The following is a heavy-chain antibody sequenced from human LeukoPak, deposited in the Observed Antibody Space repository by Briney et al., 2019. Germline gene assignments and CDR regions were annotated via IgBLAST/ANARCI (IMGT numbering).Heavy chain of an antibody. D-gene: IGHD4-17*01. CDR2: IYSGGST. J-gene: IGHJ4*02. Sequence: GGSLRLSCAASGFTVSSNYMSWVRQAPGKGLEWVSVIYSGGSTCYADSVKGRFTISRDNSKNTLYLQMNSLRAEDTAVYYCARVTLKIGDYEDYWGQGTLVTVSS. V-gene: IGHV3-66*01. CDR1: GFTVSSNY. CDR3: ARVTLKIGDYEDY.